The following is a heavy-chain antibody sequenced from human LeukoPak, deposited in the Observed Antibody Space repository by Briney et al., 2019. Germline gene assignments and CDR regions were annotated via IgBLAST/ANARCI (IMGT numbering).Heavy chain of an antibody. D-gene: IGHD3-3*01. CDR3: TKRSGAYNAY. CDR2: VYSGNDGT. Sequence: PGGSLRLSCAASGFTVSSDNMSWVRQVPGKGLEWVSVVYSGNDGTNYADSVRGRFTISRDYSKNIVYFQMNNLRLEAAAVFYCTKRSGAYNAYWGQEPLVPVPS. J-gene: IGHJ4*02. CDR1: GFTVSSDN. V-gene: IGHV3-66*02.